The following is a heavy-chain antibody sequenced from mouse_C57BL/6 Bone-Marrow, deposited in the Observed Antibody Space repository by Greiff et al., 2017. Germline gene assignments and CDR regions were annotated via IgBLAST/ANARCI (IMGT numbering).Heavy chain of an antibody. D-gene: IGHD2-4*01. Sequence: QVQLKESGPELVKPGASVKISCKASGYTFTDYYINWVKQRPGQGLEWIGWIFPGSGSTYYNEKFKGKATLTVDKSSSTAYMLLSSLTSEDSAVYFCARDTYDYDFLWYFDVWGTGTTVTVSS. CDR1: GYTFTDYY. J-gene: IGHJ1*03. V-gene: IGHV1-75*01. CDR2: IFPGSGST. CDR3: ARDTYDYDFLWYFDV.